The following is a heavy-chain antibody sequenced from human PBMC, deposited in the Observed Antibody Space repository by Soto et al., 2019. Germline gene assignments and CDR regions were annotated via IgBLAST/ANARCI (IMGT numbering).Heavy chain of an antibody. V-gene: IGHV1-2*04. CDR2: VNPNSGGT. CDR1: GYTFTGHY. D-gene: IGHD6-19*01. Sequence: ASVKVSCKASGYTFTGHYMHWVRQAPGQGLEWMGWVNPNSGGTNYAQKFQGWVTMTRDTPISTAYMELSRLRSDDTAVYYCARDQGGSSGPKGGYYGMDVWGQGTTVTVSS. CDR3: ARDQGGSSGPKGGYYGMDV. J-gene: IGHJ6*02.